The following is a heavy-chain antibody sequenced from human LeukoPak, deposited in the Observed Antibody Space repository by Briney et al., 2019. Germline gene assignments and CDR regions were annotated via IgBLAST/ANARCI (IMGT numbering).Heavy chain of an antibody. CDR1: GFTFSSYG. V-gene: IGHV3-30*02. CDR2: IRYDGTNK. D-gene: IGHD3-22*01. J-gene: IGHJ6*02. CDR3: AREPPSVSYYDSSGYAYYYGMDV. Sequence: GGSLRLSCAASGFTFSSYGIHWVRQAPGKGLEWVAFIRYDGTNKYYADSVKGRFTISRDNSKNTLYLQVNSLRAEDTAVYYCAREPPSVSYYDSSGYAYYYGMDVWGQGTTVTVSS.